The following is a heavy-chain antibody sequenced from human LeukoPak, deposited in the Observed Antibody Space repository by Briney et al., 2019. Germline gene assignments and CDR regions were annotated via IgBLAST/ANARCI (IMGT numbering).Heavy chain of an antibody. J-gene: IGHJ4*02. V-gene: IGHV3-74*01. CDR1: GFTSTTYW. CDR2: INSDGRST. CDR3: ARDQGGATRIDY. Sequence: PGGSLRPSCAASGFTSTTYWMHWVRQAPGKGLVWVSRINSDGRSTSYADSVKGRFTISRDSAKKTLYLQMNSLRAEETAVYYCARDQGGATRIDYWGQGTLVTVSS. D-gene: IGHD1-26*01.